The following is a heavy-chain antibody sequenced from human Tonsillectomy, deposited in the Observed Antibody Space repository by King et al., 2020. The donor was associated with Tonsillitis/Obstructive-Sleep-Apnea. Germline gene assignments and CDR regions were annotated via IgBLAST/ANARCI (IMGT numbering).Heavy chain of an antibody. CDR1: GGSISSYY. Sequence: QLQESGPGLVKPSETLPLTCTVSGGSISSYYWSWIRQPPGKGLEWIGYIYYSGSTNYNPSLKSRLTMSVDTSKNQFSLKLSSVTAADTAVYYCATLPINRFLEWKYFDYWGQGTLVTVSS. CDR2: IYYSGST. J-gene: IGHJ4*02. D-gene: IGHD3-3*01. V-gene: IGHV4-59*01. CDR3: ATLPINRFLEWKYFDY.